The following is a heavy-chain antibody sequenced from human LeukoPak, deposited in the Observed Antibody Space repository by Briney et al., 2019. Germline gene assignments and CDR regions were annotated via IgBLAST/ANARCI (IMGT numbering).Heavy chain of an antibody. CDR2: ISSSGSTI. CDR3: ASPLGVHSDYFDY. Sequence: PGGSLRLPCAASGFTFSSYEMNWVRQAPGKGLEWVSYISSSGSTIYYADSVKGRFTISRDNAKNSLYLQMNSLRAEDTAVYYCASPLGVHSDYFDYWRQASMVTVSS. D-gene: IGHD2-8*01. CDR1: GFTFSSYE. J-gene: IGHJ4*02. V-gene: IGHV3-48*03.